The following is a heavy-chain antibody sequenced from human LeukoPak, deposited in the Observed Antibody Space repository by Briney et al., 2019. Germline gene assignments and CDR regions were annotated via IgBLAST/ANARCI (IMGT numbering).Heavy chain of an antibody. CDR3: ASDYDSPFDF. CDR1: GFTFSAYS. D-gene: IGHD5-12*01. V-gene: IGHV3-21*06. J-gene: IGHJ4*02. CDR2: ITPSSSSI. Sequence: GGSLRLSCAASGFTFSAYSMNWVRQAPGKGLEWVSSITPSSSSIFYADSVKGRFTISRDNAKNLLYLQMSSLRAEDTAVYYCASDYDSPFDFWGQGTLVTVSS.